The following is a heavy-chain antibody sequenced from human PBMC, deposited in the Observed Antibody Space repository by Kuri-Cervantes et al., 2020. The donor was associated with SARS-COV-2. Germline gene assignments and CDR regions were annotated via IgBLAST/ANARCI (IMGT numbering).Heavy chain of an antibody. Sequence: GGSLRLSCTASGFTFGDYAMSWVRQAPGKGLEWVGFIRSKAYGGTTEYAASVKGRFTISRDDSKSIAYLQMNSLRAEDTAVYYCARVAVAGFRTVTNPMDVWGKGTTVTVSS. CDR1: GFTFGDYA. CDR2: IRSKAYGGTT. CDR3: ARVAVAGFRTVTNPMDV. J-gene: IGHJ6*03. D-gene: IGHD6-19*01. V-gene: IGHV3-49*04.